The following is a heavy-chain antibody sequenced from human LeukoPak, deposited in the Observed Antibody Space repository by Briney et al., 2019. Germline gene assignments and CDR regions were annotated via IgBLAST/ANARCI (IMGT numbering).Heavy chain of an antibody. CDR2: INHSGST. Sequence: SETLSLTCAVYGGSFSGYYWSWIRQPPGKGLEWIGEINHSGSTNYNPSLKSRVTISVDTSKNQFSLKLSPVTAADTAVYYCASISRKHCSSTSCYRVAVDYWGQGTLVTVSS. CDR1: GGSFSGYY. D-gene: IGHD2-2*01. V-gene: IGHV4-34*01. J-gene: IGHJ4*02. CDR3: ASISRKHCSSTSCYRVAVDY.